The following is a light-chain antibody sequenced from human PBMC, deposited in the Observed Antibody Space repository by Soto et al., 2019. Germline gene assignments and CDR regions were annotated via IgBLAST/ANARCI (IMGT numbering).Light chain of an antibody. Sequence: QSALTQPPSASGSPGQSVTISGTGTSSDVGGYHSVSWYQQHPGRAPKLLIFEVNKRPSGVPDRFSASKSDNTASLTVSGLQAEDEANYYCTSYAGSRNLVFGGGTELTVL. CDR1: SSDVGGYHS. CDR2: EVN. CDR3: TSYAGSRNLV. J-gene: IGLJ3*02. V-gene: IGLV2-8*01.